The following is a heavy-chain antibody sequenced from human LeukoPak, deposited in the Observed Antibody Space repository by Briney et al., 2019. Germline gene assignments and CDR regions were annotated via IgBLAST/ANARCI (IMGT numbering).Heavy chain of an antibody. CDR2: IIPIFGTA. V-gene: IGHV1-69*13. J-gene: IGHJ4*02. CDR3: AVALDIVATIDY. CDR1: GYTFTSYG. D-gene: IGHD5-12*01. Sequence: ASVKVSCKASGYTFTSYGISWVRQAPGQGLEWMGGIIPIFGTANYAQKFQGRVTITADESTSTAYMELSSLRSEDTAVYYCAVALDIVATIDYWGQGTLVTVSS.